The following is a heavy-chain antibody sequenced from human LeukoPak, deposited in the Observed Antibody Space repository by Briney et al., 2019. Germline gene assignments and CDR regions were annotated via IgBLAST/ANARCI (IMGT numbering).Heavy chain of an antibody. CDR1: GGSISSYY. J-gene: IGHJ5*02. CDR3: ARQEQQLIYNWFDP. CDR2: IYTSGST. Sequence: SETLSLTCTVSGGSISSYYWSWIRQPAGKGLEWIGRIYTSGSTNYNPSLKSRVTMSVDTSKNQFSLKLNSVTAADTAVYYCARQEQQLIYNWFDPWGQGTLVTVSS. D-gene: IGHD6-13*01. V-gene: IGHV4-4*07.